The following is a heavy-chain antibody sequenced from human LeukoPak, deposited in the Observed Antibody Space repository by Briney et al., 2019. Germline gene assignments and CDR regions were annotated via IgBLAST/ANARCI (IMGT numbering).Heavy chain of an antibody. CDR2: ISTSSSYI. Sequence: GGSLRLSCAASGFTFSNYMNWVRQAPGKGLEWVSSISTSSSYIYYADSVKGRFTISRDNAKNSLYLQMNSLRAEDTAVYYCARDDKGLGDAFDVWGQGTMVTVSS. CDR3: ARDDKGLGDAFDV. J-gene: IGHJ3*01. V-gene: IGHV3-21*01. CDR1: GFTFSNY. D-gene: IGHD3-16*01.